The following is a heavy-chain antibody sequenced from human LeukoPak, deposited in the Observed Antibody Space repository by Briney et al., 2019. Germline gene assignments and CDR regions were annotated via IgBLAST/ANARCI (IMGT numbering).Heavy chain of an antibody. V-gene: IGHV3-33*01. Sequence: PGGSLRLSCAASGFTFNSYGMHWVRQAPGKGLEWGAVMWYDGSNKYYADSVKGRFTISRDDSKNTLYLQMNSLRAEDTAMYYCARGLPPVMKYYFDYWGQGTLVTVSS. D-gene: IGHD4-11*01. J-gene: IGHJ4*02. CDR1: GFTFNSYG. CDR2: MWYDGSNK. CDR3: ARGLPPVMKYYFDY.